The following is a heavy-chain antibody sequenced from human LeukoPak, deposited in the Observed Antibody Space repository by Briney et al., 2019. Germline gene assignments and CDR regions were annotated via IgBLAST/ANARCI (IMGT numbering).Heavy chain of an antibody. CDR2: IYSGGST. CDR1: GFTVSSNY. Sequence: PGGSLRLSCAASGFTVSSNYMIWVRQAPGKGLEWVSVIYSGGSTYYADSVKGRFTISRDNSKNTVYLQMNSLRAEDTAVYYCARHREMDSYEAFDMWGQGTMVTVSS. CDR3: ARHREMDSYEAFDM. V-gene: IGHV3-53*01. J-gene: IGHJ3*02. D-gene: IGHD5-24*01.